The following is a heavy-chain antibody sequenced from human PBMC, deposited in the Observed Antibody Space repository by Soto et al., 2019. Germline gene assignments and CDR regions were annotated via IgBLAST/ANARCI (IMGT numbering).Heavy chain of an antibody. CDR3: ARTNYAFWSGDDIRWFDP. V-gene: IGHV1-8*01. J-gene: IGHJ5*02. D-gene: IGHD3-3*01. Sequence: RYDSGWVGMENGKGLEWMGWMTPNSVNTGYAQKVQGRVTMTRNTSISTAYMELSSLRAEDKAVFYCARTNYAFWSGDDIRWFDPWGQGTLVTVSS. CDR2: MTPNSVNT. CDR1: RYD.